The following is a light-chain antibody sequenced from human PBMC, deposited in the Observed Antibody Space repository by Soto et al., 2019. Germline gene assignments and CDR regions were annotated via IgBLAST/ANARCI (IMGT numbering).Light chain of an antibody. CDR3: QQFSNWPPTWT. CDR1: QSVSSN. V-gene: IGKV3-15*01. CDR2: GAS. J-gene: IGKJ1*01. Sequence: IVMTQSPATLSVSPGERTTVSCRASQSVSSNLAWYQQKPGQAPRLLIYGASTRATGIPARFSGSGSGTEFTLTISSLQCGDFAVYYCQQFSNWPPTWTFGQGTKVEIK.